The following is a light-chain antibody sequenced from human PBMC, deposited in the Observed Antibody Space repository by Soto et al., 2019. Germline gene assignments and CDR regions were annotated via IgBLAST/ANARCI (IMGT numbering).Light chain of an antibody. V-gene: IGKV3-15*01. CDR2: GAS. J-gene: IGKJ1*01. CDR1: QTVGSN. CDR3: QQYNNWPRT. Sequence: EIVMTQSPATLSVSPGERATLSCRASQTVGSNLAWYQQKPGQVPRLLIYGASTRATGIPARFSGSGSGTEFTLTISSLQSEDFAVYYCQQYNNWPRTFGQGTKVEIK.